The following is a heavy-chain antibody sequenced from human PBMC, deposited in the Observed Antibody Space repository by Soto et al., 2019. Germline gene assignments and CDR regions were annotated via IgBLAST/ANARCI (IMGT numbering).Heavy chain of an antibody. CDR3: AGTTSHQWYYMDV. J-gene: IGHJ6*03. Sequence: VQLQESGPGLVTPSQTLSLTCAISGDSVSSNSAAWNWIRLSPSRGLEWLARTYYRFRWYNDNAVAVRSRLTVNPDTSKNQFSLQLTAVTPEDTAVYYCAGTTSHQWYYMDVWGKGTTVTVSS. D-gene: IGHD1-7*01. V-gene: IGHV6-1*01. CDR1: GDSVSSNSAA. CDR2: TYYRFRWYN.